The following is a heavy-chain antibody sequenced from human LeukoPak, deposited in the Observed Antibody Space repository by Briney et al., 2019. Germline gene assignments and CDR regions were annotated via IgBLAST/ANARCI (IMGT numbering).Heavy chain of an antibody. Sequence: GRSLRLSCAASGFTFSSYAMNWVRQAPGKGLEWVAVISYDGSNKYYADSVKGRFTISRDNSKNTLYLQMNSLRAEDTAVYYCARGVTIFGVVIESNFDYWGQGTLVTVSS. CDR2: ISYDGSNK. J-gene: IGHJ4*02. V-gene: IGHV3-30*04. CDR3: ARGVTIFGVVIESNFDY. D-gene: IGHD3-3*01. CDR1: GFTFSSYA.